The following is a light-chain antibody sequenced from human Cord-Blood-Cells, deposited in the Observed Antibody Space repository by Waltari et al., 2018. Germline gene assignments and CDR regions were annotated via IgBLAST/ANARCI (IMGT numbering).Light chain of an antibody. J-gene: IGKJ4*01. CDR2: WAS. V-gene: IGKV4-1*01. CDR3: QQYYSTPLT. Sequence: DIVMTQSPDSLAVSLGERATINCKSSQSVLYSSNDKNYLAWYQQKPGQPPKLLLYWASTRESGVPDRFSGSGSGTDVTFTISSLQAEDVAVYYCQQYYSTPLTFGGGTKVEIK. CDR1: QSVLYSSNDKNY.